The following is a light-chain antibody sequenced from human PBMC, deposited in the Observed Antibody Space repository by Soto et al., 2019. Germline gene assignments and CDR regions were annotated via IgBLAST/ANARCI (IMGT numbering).Light chain of an antibody. Sequence: QSVLTQPASVSGSPGQSITISCTGTSSDVGSYNFVSWYQQYPGKVPKLMIYESTKRPSGVSNRFSGSKSGNTASLTISGLQAEDEADYYCFSYAGSTDVFGTGTKVTV. CDR2: EST. J-gene: IGLJ1*01. CDR3: FSYAGSTDV. CDR1: SSDVGSYNF. V-gene: IGLV2-23*01.